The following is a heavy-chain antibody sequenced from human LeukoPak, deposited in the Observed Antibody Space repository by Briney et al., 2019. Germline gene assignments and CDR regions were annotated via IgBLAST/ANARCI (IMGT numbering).Heavy chain of an antibody. V-gene: IGHV3-23*01. Sequence: GGSLRLSCAASGFTFSSYAMSWVRQAPGEGLEWVSAISGSGGSTYYADSVKGRFTISRDNSKNTLYLQMNSLRAEDTAVYYCAKYIVGNSDSYWGQGTLVTVSS. D-gene: IGHD1-26*01. CDR3: AKYIVGNSDSY. J-gene: IGHJ4*02. CDR2: ISGSGGST. CDR1: GFTFSSYA.